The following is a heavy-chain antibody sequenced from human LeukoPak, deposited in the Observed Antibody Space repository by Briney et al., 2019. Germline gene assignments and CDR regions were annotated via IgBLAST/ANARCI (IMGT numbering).Heavy chain of an antibody. J-gene: IGHJ5*02. CDR3: ARSSPIVVVPAATSRAYNWFDP. Sequence: ASVKVSCKASGGTFSSYAISWVRQAPGQGLEWMGGLIPIFGTANYAQKFQGRVTITTDESTSTAYMELSSLRSEDTAVYYCARSSPIVVVPAATSRAYNWFDPWGQGTLVTVSS. CDR2: LIPIFGTA. D-gene: IGHD2-2*01. V-gene: IGHV1-69*05. CDR1: GGTFSSYA.